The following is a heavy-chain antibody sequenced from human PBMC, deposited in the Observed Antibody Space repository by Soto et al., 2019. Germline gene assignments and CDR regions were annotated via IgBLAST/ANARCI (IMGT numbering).Heavy chain of an antibody. Sequence: QVQLVQSGAEVKQPGASVKVSCKASGYTFTDYYIHWVRQAPGQGLEWMGYINPSIGATNYAQKLQGRVTMTRDTSTNTAYVDLSRLRSDDTAVYYCARVEGSDSSAGDWGQGTLVTVSS. CDR3: ARVEGSDSSAGD. CDR1: GYTFTDYY. V-gene: IGHV1-2*02. D-gene: IGHD6-6*01. CDR2: INPSIGAT. J-gene: IGHJ4*02.